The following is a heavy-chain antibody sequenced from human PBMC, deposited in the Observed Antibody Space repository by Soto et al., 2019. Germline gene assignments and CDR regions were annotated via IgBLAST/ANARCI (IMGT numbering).Heavy chain of an antibody. CDR1: GYSFTSYW. J-gene: IGHJ6*02. CDR2: IDPSDSYT. Sequence: GESLKISCKGSGYSFTSYWISWVRQMPGKGLEWMGRIDPSDSYTNYSPSFQGHVTISADKSISTAYLQWSSLKASDTAMYYCATYSSSWYGLHYYYGMDVWSQGTTVTVSS. D-gene: IGHD6-13*01. V-gene: IGHV5-10-1*01. CDR3: ATYSSSWYGLHYYYGMDV.